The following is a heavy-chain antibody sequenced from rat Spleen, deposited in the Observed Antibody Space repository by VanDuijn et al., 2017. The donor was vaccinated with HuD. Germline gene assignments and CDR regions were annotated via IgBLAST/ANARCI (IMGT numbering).Heavy chain of an antibody. D-gene: IGHD1-10*01. Sequence: EVRLVESGGGLVQPGRSLKLSCAASGFTFSDYYMAWVRQAPTKGLEWVATISTGGGETYYRDSVRGRFTISRNNTKNTLFLQMDNLRSEDTATYYCVKDRGEYNNLFDYWGQGVMVTVSS. V-gene: IGHV5-25*01. CDR2: ISTGGGET. CDR1: GFTFSDYY. J-gene: IGHJ2*01. CDR3: VKDRGEYNNLFDY.